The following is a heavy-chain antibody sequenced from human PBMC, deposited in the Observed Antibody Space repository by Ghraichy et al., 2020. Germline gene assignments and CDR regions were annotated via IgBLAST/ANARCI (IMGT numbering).Heavy chain of an antibody. CDR3: ARAGSGWLKLEKYNWFDP. V-gene: IGHV4-31*03. Sequence: SETLSLTCTVSGGSISSGGYYWSWIRQHPGKGLEWIGYIYYSGSTYYNPSLKSRVTISVDTSKNQFSLKLSSVTAADTAVYYCARAGSGWLKLEKYNWFDPWGQGTLVTVSS. J-gene: IGHJ5*02. D-gene: IGHD6-19*01. CDR2: IYYSGST. CDR1: GGSISSGGYY.